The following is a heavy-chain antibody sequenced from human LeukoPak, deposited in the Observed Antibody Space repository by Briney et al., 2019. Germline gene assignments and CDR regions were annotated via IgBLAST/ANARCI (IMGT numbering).Heavy chain of an antibody. Sequence: GGSLRLSCAASGFTFSRSCMTWVRQAPGKGLEWVASINEDGSEIHYVGSVKGRFTISRDNAKDSLYLHMNSLTAEDTAMYYCVRAYHPGGWFDPWGQGTLVTVSS. D-gene: IGHD2-21*01. CDR1: GFTFSRSC. CDR2: INEDGSEI. V-gene: IGHV3-7*04. J-gene: IGHJ5*02. CDR3: VRAYHPGGWFDP.